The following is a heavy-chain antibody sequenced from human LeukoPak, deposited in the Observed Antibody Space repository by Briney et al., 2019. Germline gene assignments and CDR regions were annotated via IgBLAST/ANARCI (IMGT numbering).Heavy chain of an antibody. V-gene: IGHV4-30-2*01. CDR2: IYHSGST. D-gene: IGHD3-10*01. Sequence: SETLSLTCAVSGGSISSGGYSWSWIRQPPGKGLEWIGYIYHSGSTYYNPSLKSRVTISVDRSKNQFSLKLSSVTAADTAVYYCARITMVRGAGAFDIWGQGQWSPSLQ. CDR1: GGSISSGGYS. J-gene: IGHJ3*02. CDR3: ARITMVRGAGAFDI.